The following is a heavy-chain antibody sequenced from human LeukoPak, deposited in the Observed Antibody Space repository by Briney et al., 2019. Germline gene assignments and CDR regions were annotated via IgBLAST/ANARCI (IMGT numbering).Heavy chain of an antibody. CDR3: AKDGGYYDFWSGYIQYYGMDV. CDR1: GFTFSSYG. J-gene: IGHJ6*02. Sequence: SGGSLRLSCAASGFTFSSYGMHWVRQAPGKGLEWVAVISYDGSNKYYADSVKGRFTISRDNSKNTLYLQMNSLRAEDTAVYYCAKDGGYYDFWSGYIQYYGMDVWGQGTTVTVSS. CDR2: ISYDGSNK. V-gene: IGHV3-30*18. D-gene: IGHD3-3*01.